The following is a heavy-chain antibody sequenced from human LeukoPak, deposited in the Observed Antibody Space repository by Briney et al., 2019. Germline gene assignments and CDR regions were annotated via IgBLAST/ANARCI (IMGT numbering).Heavy chain of an antibody. CDR2: INQDGSQK. CDR1: GFTFGSCW. J-gene: IGHJ4*02. V-gene: IGHV3-7*01. CDR3: ARKRPNYFDY. Sequence: PGGSLRLSCAASGFTFGSCWMNWVRQTPGKGLEWVANINQDGSQKFYVDSVKGRFTISRDNAENSLYLQMNSLRAEDTALYYCARKRPNYFDYWGQGTLVTVSS.